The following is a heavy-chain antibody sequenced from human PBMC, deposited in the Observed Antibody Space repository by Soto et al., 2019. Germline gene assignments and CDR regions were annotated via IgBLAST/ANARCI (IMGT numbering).Heavy chain of an antibody. Sequence: SETLSLTCTVSGGSMSGYYWSWIRQSPEKGLEWVGYIYWSGDTHYNPSLNNRVTISVDTSKNQFSLKLNTVTAADTAVYYCGRRELKGPFDGWGQGTLVTVSS. J-gene: IGHJ4*02. CDR3: GRRELKGPFDG. V-gene: IGHV4-59*08. CDR2: IYWSGDT. CDR1: GGSMSGYY.